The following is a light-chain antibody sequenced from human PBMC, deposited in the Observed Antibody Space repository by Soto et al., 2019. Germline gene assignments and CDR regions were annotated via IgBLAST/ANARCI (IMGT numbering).Light chain of an antibody. CDR3: SSYAGSNNFV. Sequence: QSVLTQPPSASGSPGQSVTISCTGTSSDVGGYKYVSWYQQHPGKAPKLMIYEVNKRPSGVPDRFSGSKSGNTASLTVSGLQAEDEADYYCSSYAGSNNFVFGTGTKLTFL. V-gene: IGLV2-8*01. J-gene: IGLJ1*01. CDR2: EVN. CDR1: SSDVGGYKY.